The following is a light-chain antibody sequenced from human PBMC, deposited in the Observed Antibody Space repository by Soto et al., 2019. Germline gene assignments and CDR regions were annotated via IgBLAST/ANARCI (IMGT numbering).Light chain of an antibody. V-gene: IGKV1-5*01. CDR3: QQFAISTT. J-gene: IGKJ1*01. Sequence: DIQMTQSPSTLSASVGDRVTITCRASQSISSWLAWYQQKPGKAPSLLIFDASTLHSGVPSRFSGSGSGTDFTLTISSLQPDDFATYYCQQFAISTTFGQGTKVAI. CDR1: QSISSW. CDR2: DAS.